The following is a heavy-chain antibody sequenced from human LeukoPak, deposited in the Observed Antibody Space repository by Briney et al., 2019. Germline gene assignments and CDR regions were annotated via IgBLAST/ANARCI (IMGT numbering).Heavy chain of an antibody. J-gene: IGHJ4*02. V-gene: IGHV3-23*01. Sequence: GGSLRLSCAASGFTFNNYAMNWVRQAPGKGLEWVSTISGSGGDTYYADSVKGRFTISRENSKNTLYLHMNSLGAEDTAVYYCARIPSSWSYFDYWGQGTLVTVAS. D-gene: IGHD6-13*01. CDR2: ISGSGGDT. CDR1: GFTFNNYA. CDR3: ARIPSSWSYFDY.